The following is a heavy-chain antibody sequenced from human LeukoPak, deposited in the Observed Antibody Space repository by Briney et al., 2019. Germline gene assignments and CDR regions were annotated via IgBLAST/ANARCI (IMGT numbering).Heavy chain of an antibody. V-gene: IGHV1-2*02. D-gene: IGHD4-23*01. CDR3: ARERLSPGKGFDY. J-gene: IGHJ4*02. CDR2: VNPNSGGT. Sequence: ASVKLSCKASGYTFTDYYIHWVRQAPGQGLEWMGWVNPNSGGTSYAQKFQGRVTMTRDTSINTVFMELSSLRSNDTAIYYCARERLSPGKGFDYWGQGTLVTVSS. CDR1: GYTFTDYY.